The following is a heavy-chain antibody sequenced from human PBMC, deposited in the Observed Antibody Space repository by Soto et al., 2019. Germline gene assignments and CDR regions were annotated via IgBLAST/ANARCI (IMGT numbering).Heavy chain of an antibody. D-gene: IGHD3-3*01. J-gene: IGHJ6*03. CDR3: TRTYDFWSGYYTPTYYYYYMDV. V-gene: IGHV3-49*03. CDR1: GFTFGDYA. CDR2: IRSKAYGGTT. Sequence: GGSLRLSCTASGFTFGDYAMSWFRQAPGKGLEWVGFIRSKAYGGTTEYAASVKGRFTISRDDSKSIAYLQMNSLKTEDTAVYYCTRTYDFWSGYYTPTYYYYYMDVWGKGTTDTVSS.